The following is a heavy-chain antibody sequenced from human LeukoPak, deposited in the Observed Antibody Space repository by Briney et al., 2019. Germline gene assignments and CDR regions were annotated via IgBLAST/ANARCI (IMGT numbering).Heavy chain of an antibody. V-gene: IGHV3-23*01. CDR2: ISGSGGST. D-gene: IGHD6-19*01. Sequence: GGSLRLSCAASGFTFSSYAMSWVRQAPGKGLEWVSAISGSGGSTYYADSVKGRFTISRDNSKNTLYPQMDSLRAEDTAVYYCANVAGDFWYFDYWGQGTLVTVSS. CDR1: GFTFSSYA. CDR3: ANVAGDFWYFDY. J-gene: IGHJ4*02.